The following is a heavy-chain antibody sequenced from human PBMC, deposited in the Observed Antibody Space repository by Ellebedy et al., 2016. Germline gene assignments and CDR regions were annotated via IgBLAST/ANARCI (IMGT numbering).Heavy chain of an antibody. CDR3: AREAAPAATDY. V-gene: IGHV3-7*01. CDR1: GITFSNYF. D-gene: IGHD2-2*01. J-gene: IGHJ4*02. CDR2: IRQDGNDI. Sequence: GESLKISXGGSGITFSNYFMSWVRQAPGKGLEWVAKIRQDGNDIDYVDSVKGRFTISRDNAKNELYLQMNNLRSEDTAVYYCAREAAPAATDYWGQGTLVTVSS.